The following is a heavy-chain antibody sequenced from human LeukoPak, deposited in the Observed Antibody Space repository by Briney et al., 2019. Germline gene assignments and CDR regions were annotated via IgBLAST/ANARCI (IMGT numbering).Heavy chain of an antibody. CDR1: GFTFSSYG. Sequence: GGSLRLSCAASGFTFSSYGMHWVRQAPGKGLEWVAFIRYDGSNKYYADSVKGRFTISRDNSKNTLYLQMNSLRAEDTAVYYCAKTPYTTSFDWFDPWGQGTLVTVSS. CDR2: IRYDGSNK. V-gene: IGHV3-30*02. J-gene: IGHJ5*02. D-gene: IGHD3-16*01. CDR3: AKTPYTTSFDWFDP.